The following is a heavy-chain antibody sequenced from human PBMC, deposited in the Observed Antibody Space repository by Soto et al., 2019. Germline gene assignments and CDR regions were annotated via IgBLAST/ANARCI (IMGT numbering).Heavy chain of an antibody. V-gene: IGHV4-30-4*01. J-gene: IGHJ4*02. CDR3: ARDNRIAAAGIVY. CDR2: IYYSGST. D-gene: IGHD6-13*01. CDR1: GGSISSGDYY. Sequence: SETLSLTCTVSGGSISSGDYYWSWIRQPPGKGLEWIGYIYYSGSTYYNPSLKSRVTISVDTSKNQFSLKLSSVTAADTAVYYCARDNRIAAAGIVYWGQGTLVTVSS.